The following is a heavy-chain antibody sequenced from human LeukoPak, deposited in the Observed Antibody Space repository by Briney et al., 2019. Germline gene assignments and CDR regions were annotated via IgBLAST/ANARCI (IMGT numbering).Heavy chain of an antibody. Sequence: GGSLRLSCAASGFTFSSYAMDWVRQAPGKGLEWVAVISYDGSNKYYADSVKGRFTISRDNSKNTLYLQMNSLRAEDTAVYYCARGGYSSGWWEAYGMDVWGQGTTVTVSS. CDR1: GFTFSSYA. V-gene: IGHV3-30-3*01. J-gene: IGHJ6*02. D-gene: IGHD6-19*01. CDR2: ISYDGSNK. CDR3: ARGGYSSGWWEAYGMDV.